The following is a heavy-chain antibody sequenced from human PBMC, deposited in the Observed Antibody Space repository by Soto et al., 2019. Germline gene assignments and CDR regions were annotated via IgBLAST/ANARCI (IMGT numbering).Heavy chain of an antibody. CDR2: ISAYNGNT. V-gene: IGHV1-18*01. D-gene: IGHD3-9*01. J-gene: IGHJ4*02. Sequence: QVQLVQSGAEVKKPGASVKVSCKASGYTFTSYGISWVRQAPGQGLEWMGWISAYNGNTNYAQKLQGRVTMTTGTSRSSADRERRSLRSDDTAVYYCARVNDILAGYYKGYDYWGQGTLVTVSS. CDR1: GYTFTSYG. CDR3: ARVNDILAGYYKGYDY.